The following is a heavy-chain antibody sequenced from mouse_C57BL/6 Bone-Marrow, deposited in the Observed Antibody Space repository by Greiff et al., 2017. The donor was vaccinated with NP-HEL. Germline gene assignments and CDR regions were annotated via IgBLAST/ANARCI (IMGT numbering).Heavy chain of an antibody. D-gene: IGHD1-1*01. V-gene: IGHV5-17*01. J-gene: IGHJ1*03. CDR3: ARKGSSPWYFDV. CDR2: ISSGSSTI. CDR1: GFTFSDYG. Sequence: EVQLQQSGGGLVKPGGSLKLSCAASGFTFSDYGMHWVRQAPEKGLEWVAYISSGSSTIYYADTLKGRFTISRDNAKNTLFLQMTSLRSEDTAVYYCARKGSSPWYFDVWGRGTTVTVTA.